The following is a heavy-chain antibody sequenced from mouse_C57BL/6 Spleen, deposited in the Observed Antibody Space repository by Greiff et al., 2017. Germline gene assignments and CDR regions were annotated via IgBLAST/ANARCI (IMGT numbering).Heavy chain of an antibody. Sequence: QVQLQQPGAELVRPGTSVKLSCKASGYTFTSYWMHWVKQRPGQGLEWIGVIDPSDSYTNYNQKFKGKATLTVDTSSSTAYMQLSSLTSEDSAVYYCARRPGSRYFDVWGTGTTVTVSS. D-gene: IGHD1-1*01. V-gene: IGHV1-59*01. CDR2: IDPSDSYT. CDR1: GYTFTSYW. J-gene: IGHJ1*03. CDR3: ARRPGSRYFDV.